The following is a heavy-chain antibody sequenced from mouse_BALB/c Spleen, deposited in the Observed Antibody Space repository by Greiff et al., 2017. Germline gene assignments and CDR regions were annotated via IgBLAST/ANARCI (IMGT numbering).Heavy chain of an antibody. D-gene: IGHD2-14*01. CDR2: INPSNGGT. CDR1: GYTFTSYY. Sequence: QVQLQQSGAELVKPGASVKLSCKASGYTFTSYYMYWVKQRPGQGLEWIGEINPSNGGTNFNEKFKSKATLTVDKSSSTAYMQLSSLTSEDSAVYYCTTYRYDVEYYFDYWGQGTTLTVSS. CDR3: TTYRYDVEYYFDY. V-gene: IGHV1S81*02. J-gene: IGHJ2*01.